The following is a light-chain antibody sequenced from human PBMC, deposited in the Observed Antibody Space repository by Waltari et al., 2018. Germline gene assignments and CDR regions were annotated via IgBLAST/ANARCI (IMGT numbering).Light chain of an antibody. CDR3: CSYATYSPVL. CDR1: SSGVGYNYF. V-gene: IGLV2-23*01. CDR2: EGS. J-gene: IGLJ2*01. Sequence: QSALTQPASVSGSPGQSITISCTGTSSGVGYNYFVSWYQHHPGKAPKLIIYEGSKRPSGISNRFSGFRAGNMASLTISGLQAEDEADYYCCSYATYSPVLLGGGTKLTVL.